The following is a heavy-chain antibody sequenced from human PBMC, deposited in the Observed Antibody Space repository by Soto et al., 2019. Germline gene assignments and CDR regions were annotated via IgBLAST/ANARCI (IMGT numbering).Heavy chain of an antibody. CDR3: TREYYVSGSTDHWFDP. Sequence: SQTLSLTCAISGDSVSSNSASWSWIRQSPSRGLEWLGRTYYRSKWYNDYAVSVKSRITINPDTSKNQFSLQLNSVTPEDTAVYDCTREYYVSGSTDHWFDPWGQGTLVTVSS. J-gene: IGHJ5*02. CDR1: GDSVSSNSAS. D-gene: IGHD3-10*01. CDR2: TYYRSKWYN. V-gene: IGHV6-1*01.